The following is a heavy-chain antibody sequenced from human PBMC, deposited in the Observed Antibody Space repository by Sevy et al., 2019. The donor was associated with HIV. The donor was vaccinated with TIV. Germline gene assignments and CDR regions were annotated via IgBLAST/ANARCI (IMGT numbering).Heavy chain of an antibody. CDR3: ARDYRRDFWSGYSNYFDP. D-gene: IGHD3-3*01. J-gene: IGHJ5*02. CDR2: MYHSGST. Sequence: SETLSLTCTVSGDSITRYFWSWIRQPPGKGLGWIGYMYHSGSTNYNPSLKRRVSLSIDTSKNEFSLTLSSVTAADTAVYYCARDYRRDFWSGYSNYFDPWGPGILVTVSS. CDR1: GDSITRYF. V-gene: IGHV4-59*01.